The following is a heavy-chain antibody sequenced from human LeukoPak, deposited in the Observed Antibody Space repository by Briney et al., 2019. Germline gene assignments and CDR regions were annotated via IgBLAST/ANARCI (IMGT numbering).Heavy chain of an antibody. CDR1: GFTFSNYW. J-gene: IGHJ6*03. D-gene: IGHD3-3*01. CDR2: IKQDGSEK. Sequence: GRSLRLSCAASGFTFSNYWMTWVRQAPGKGLEWVADIKQDGSEKLYVNSVRGRFTISRDNAKMSLFLQMNSLRAEDTAVYYRARDNGVVHGVYYMDVWGKGTTVTVS. CDR3: ARDNGVVHGVYYMDV. V-gene: IGHV3-7*01.